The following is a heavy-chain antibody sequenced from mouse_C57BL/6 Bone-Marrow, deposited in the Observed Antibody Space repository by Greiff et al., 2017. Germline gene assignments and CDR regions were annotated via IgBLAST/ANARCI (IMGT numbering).Heavy chain of an antibody. Sequence: VQLKQSGAELVRPGASVKLSCTASGFNIKDYYMHWVKQRPEQGLEWIGRIDPEDGDTEYAPKFQGKATMTADTSSNTAYLQLSSLTSEDTAVYYCTRGTTVVGRYFDVWGTGTTVTVSS. V-gene: IGHV14-1*01. D-gene: IGHD1-1*01. CDR2: IDPEDGDT. CDR1: GFNIKDYY. CDR3: TRGTTVVGRYFDV. J-gene: IGHJ1*03.